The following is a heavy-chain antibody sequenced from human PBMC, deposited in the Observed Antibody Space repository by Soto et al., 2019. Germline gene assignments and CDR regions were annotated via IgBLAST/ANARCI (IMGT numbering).Heavy chain of an antibody. CDR2: IRSKAYGGTT. Sequence: GGSLRLSCTASGFTFGDYAMSWFRQAPGKGLEWVGFIRSKAYGGTTEYAASVKGRFTISRDDSKSIAYLQMNSLKTEDTAVYYCTRSIGSGSYPRLYFDYWGQGTLVTVYS. CDR1: GFTFGDYA. V-gene: IGHV3-49*03. D-gene: IGHD3-10*01. J-gene: IGHJ4*02. CDR3: TRSIGSGSYPRLYFDY.